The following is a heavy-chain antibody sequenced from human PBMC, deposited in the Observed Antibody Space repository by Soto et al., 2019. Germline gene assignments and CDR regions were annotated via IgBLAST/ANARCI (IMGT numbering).Heavy chain of an antibody. CDR3: ARDGRYCSSTSCYPRWFDP. J-gene: IGHJ5*02. Sequence: SVKVSCKASGGTFSSYAISWVRQAPGQGLEWMGGIIPIFGTANYAQKFQGRVTITADESTSTAYMELSSLRSEDTAVYYCARDGRYCSSTSCYPRWFDPWGQGTLVTVSP. CDR1: GGTFSSYA. V-gene: IGHV1-69*13. D-gene: IGHD2-2*01. CDR2: IIPIFGTA.